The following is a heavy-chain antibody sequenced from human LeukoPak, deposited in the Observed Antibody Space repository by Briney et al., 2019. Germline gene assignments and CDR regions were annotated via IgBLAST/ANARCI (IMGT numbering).Heavy chain of an antibody. V-gene: IGHV4-59*01. CDR3: ARVITVRGVIFDY. Sequence: SGTRSLTCTVSGGSFSTYYWSWIRQPPGKGLEWIGYIYYSGSTNYNPSLKSRVTISVDTSKNQFSLKLNSVTAADTAVYYCARVITVRGVIFDYWGQGTLVTVSS. CDR1: GGSFSTYY. D-gene: IGHD3-16*01. J-gene: IGHJ4*02. CDR2: IYYSGST.